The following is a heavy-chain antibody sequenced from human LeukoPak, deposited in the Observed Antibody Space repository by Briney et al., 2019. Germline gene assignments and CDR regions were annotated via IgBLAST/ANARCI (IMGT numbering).Heavy chain of an antibody. J-gene: IGHJ5*02. CDR2: IYYSGST. D-gene: IGHD2-15*01. CDR1: GGSISSHY. V-gene: IGHV4-59*11. CDR3: ARAICSGGSCYSGPFDP. Sequence: SETLSLTCTVSGGSISSHYWSWIRQPPGKGLEWIGYIYYSGSTNYNPSLKSRVTISVDTSKNQFSLKLSSVTAADTAVYYCARAICSGGSCYSGPFDPWGQGTLVTVSS.